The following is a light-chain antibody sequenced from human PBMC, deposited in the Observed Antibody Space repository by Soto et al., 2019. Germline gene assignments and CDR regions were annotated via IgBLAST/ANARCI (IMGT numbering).Light chain of an antibody. CDR3: QQYGSSPRT. CDR1: QSVSSSH. V-gene: IGKV3-20*01. CDR2: GAS. Sequence: IVGTQSKATLSVSPGERATLSCRASQSVSSSHLAWYQQKPGQAPRLLISGASSRATGIPDRFTGSGSGTDFTLTISRLEPEDFAVYYCQQYGSSPRTFGQGAKV. J-gene: IGKJ1*01.